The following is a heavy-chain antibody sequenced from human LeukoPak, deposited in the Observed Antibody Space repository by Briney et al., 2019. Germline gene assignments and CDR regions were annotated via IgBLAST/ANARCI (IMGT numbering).Heavy chain of an antibody. Sequence: GGSLGLSCAASGFTFSSYGMHWVRQAPGKGLEWVAVISYDGSNKYYADSVKGRFTISRDNSKNTLYLQMNSLRAEDTAVYYCAKDLGPALRFLEWLFAVDYWGQGTLVTVSS. D-gene: IGHD3-3*01. CDR1: GFTFSSYG. CDR2: ISYDGSNK. J-gene: IGHJ4*02. V-gene: IGHV3-30*18. CDR3: AKDLGPALRFLEWLFAVDY.